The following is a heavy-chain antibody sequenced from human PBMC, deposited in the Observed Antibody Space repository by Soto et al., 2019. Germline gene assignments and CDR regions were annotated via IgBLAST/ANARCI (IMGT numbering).Heavy chain of an antibody. J-gene: IGHJ5*02. V-gene: IGHV1-18*01. CDR1: GYTFTSYG. CDR3: ARLCAAAGINTCWFDP. CDR2: ISAYNGNT. Sequence: ASVKVSCKASGYTFTSYGISWVRQAPGQGLEWMGWISAYNGNTNYAQKLQGRVTMTTDTSTSTAYMELRSLRSDDTAVYYCARLCAAAGINTCWFDPWGQGTLVTVSS. D-gene: IGHD6-13*01.